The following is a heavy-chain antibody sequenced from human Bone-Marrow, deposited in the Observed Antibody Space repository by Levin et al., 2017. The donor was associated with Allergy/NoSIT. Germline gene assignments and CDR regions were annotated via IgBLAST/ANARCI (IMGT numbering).Heavy chain of an antibody. Sequence: GESLKISCAASGFTFSSYWMHWVRQAPGKGLEWVSRIKSDGTSATYADSVKGRFTISRHNAENTLFLHLDILRVEDTAAYYCTRGSRDIMSRAPQPRRFDPWGQGILVTVSS. CDR2: IKSDGTSA. CDR1: GFTFSSYW. V-gene: IGHV3-74*03. CDR3: TRGSRDIMSRAPQPRRFDP. J-gene: IGHJ5*02. D-gene: IGHD5/OR15-5a*01.